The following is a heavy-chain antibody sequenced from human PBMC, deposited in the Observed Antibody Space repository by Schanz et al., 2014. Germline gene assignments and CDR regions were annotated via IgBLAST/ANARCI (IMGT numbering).Heavy chain of an antibody. D-gene: IGHD6-13*01. CDR3: AKSQGSSFDS. CDR2: FNDGGVNK. J-gene: IGHJ4*02. CDR1: GFTFSSYS. V-gene: IGHV3-23*04. Sequence: VQLVESGGGLIQPGGSLRLSCAASGFTFSSYSMNWVRQAPGKGLEWVSSFNDGGVNKYYADSVKGRFTISSDNSKSTLYLQMSSLRAEDTAVYYCAKSQGSSFDSWGQGTLVTVSS.